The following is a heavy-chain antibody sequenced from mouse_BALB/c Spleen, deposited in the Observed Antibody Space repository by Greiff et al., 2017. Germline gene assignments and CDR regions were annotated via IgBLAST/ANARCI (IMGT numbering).Heavy chain of an antibody. Sequence: EVQLVESGPGLVKPSQSLSLTCSVTGYSITSGYYWNWIRQFPGNKLEWMGYISYDGSNNYNPSLKNRISITRDTSKNQFFLKLNSVTTEDTATYYCATYYRYGGDYWGQGTTRTVSS. CDR1: GYSITSGYY. D-gene: IGHD2-14*01. CDR3: ATYYRYGGDY. V-gene: IGHV3-6*02. J-gene: IGHJ2*01. CDR2: ISYDGSN.